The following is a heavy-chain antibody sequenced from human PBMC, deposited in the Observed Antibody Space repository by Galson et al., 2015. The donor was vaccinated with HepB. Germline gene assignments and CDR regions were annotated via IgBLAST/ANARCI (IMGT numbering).Heavy chain of an antibody. Sequence: LSLTCTVSGGSVSSGRYYWSWIRQTPEKGLEYIGYIFYSRSTDYNPSLKSRLTISIDTSKNQFSLKLTSVTAADTAVYYCARVNNGHHFDHWGQGTLVTVSS. CDR2: IFYSRST. V-gene: IGHV4-61*01. D-gene: IGHD2-8*01. CDR1: GGSVSSGRYY. CDR3: ARVNNGHHFDH. J-gene: IGHJ4*02.